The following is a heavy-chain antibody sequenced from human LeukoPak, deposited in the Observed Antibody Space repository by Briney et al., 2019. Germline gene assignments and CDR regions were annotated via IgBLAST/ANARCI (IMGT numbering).Heavy chain of an antibody. V-gene: IGHV3-23*01. CDR1: GFALSSYA. D-gene: IGHD3-3*01. Sequence: GGSLRLSCAVSGFALSSYAMSWVRQAPGRGLEWVSFIGGSTGKTYYADSVKGRFTIFRDISKNMLYLQMNSLIAEDTAVYYCAKDIEVEWFRQFDYWGQGTLVTVSS. CDR2: IGGSTGKT. J-gene: IGHJ4*02. CDR3: AKDIEVEWFRQFDY.